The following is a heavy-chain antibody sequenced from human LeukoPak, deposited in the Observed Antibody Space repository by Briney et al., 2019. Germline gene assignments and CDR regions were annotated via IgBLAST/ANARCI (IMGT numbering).Heavy chain of an antibody. V-gene: IGHV5-10-1*01. CDR3: ARLEDPAAARYNWFDP. D-gene: IGHD2-2*01. Sequence: GESLKISCKTSGYSFTTYWIGWVRQMPGKGLEWMGRIDPSDSYTNYSPSFQGHVTISADKSISTAYLQWSSLKASDTAMYYCARLEDPAAARYNWFDPWGQGTLVTVSS. J-gene: IGHJ5*02. CDR1: GYSFTTYW. CDR2: IDPSDSYT.